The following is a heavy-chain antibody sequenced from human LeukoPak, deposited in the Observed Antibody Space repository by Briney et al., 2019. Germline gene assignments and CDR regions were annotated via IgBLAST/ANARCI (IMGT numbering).Heavy chain of an antibody. Sequence: GGSLRLSCAASGFTFSSYSMNWVRQAPGKGLEWVSSISSSSSYIYYADSVKSRFTISRDNAKNSLYLQMNSLRAEDTAVYYCASWGGLVPAAPYNDYWGQGTLVTVSS. V-gene: IGHV3-21*01. D-gene: IGHD2-2*01. CDR2: ISSSSSYI. CDR3: ASWGGLVPAAPYNDY. CDR1: GFTFSSYS. J-gene: IGHJ4*02.